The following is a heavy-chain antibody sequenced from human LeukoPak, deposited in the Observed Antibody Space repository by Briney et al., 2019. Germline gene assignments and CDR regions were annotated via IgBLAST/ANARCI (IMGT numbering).Heavy chain of an antibody. CDR1: GYTLTELS. D-gene: IGHD6-25*01. V-gene: IGHV1-24*01. CDR3: ATDHLSSGGAFDY. Sequence: ASVKVSCKVSGYTLTELSMRWVRQAPGKGLEWMGGFDPEDGETIYAQKFQGRVTMTEDTSTDTAYMELSSLRSEDTAVYYCATDHLSSGGAFDYWGQGTLVTVSS. CDR2: FDPEDGET. J-gene: IGHJ4*02.